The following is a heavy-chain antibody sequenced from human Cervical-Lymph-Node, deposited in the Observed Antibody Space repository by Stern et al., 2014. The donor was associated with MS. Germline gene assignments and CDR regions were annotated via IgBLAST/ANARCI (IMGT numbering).Heavy chain of an antibody. V-gene: IGHV3-9*01. CDR1: GFTFDDYA. J-gene: IGHJ3*02. Sequence: EVQLVESGGGLVQPGRSLTVSCAASGFTFDDYAMHWVRQAPGKGLEWVSGISWNSGTIDYADSVKGRFTVSRDNAKNSLYLQMNSLRTEDTASYYCAKISDNAFDIWGQGTMVTVSS. CDR3: AKISDNAFDI. D-gene: IGHD1-26*01. CDR2: ISWNSGTI.